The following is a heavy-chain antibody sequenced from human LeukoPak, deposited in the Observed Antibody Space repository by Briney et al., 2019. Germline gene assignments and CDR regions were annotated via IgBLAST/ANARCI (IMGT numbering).Heavy chain of an antibody. D-gene: IGHD4-17*01. CDR3: ARDPTTEPNIAYYFDF. CDR2: INDRGHT. V-gene: IGHV4-34*01. CDR1: GVSFSGYH. Sequence: SETLSLTCAVSGVSFSGYHWNWIRQFPGKGLEWIGEINDRGHTNYNPSLESRVTISVDTSKKQFSLKLNSVTAADTAVYYCARDPTTEPNIAYYFDFWGQGTLVTVSS. J-gene: IGHJ4*02.